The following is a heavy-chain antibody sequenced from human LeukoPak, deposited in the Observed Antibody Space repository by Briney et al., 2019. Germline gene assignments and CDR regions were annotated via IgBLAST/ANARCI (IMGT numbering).Heavy chain of an antibody. V-gene: IGHV3-30*01. J-gene: IGHJ4*02. D-gene: IGHD3-10*01. CDR1: GFTFSNYA. CDR2: ISNVETNT. Sequence: PGGSLRLSCAVSGFTFSNYAMHWVRQAPGKGLEWVAVISNVETNTYYADSVKGRFTISRDNSKNTLYLQLNSLRAEDTSVYYCARDSTYYYAWGSSGPHYFDSWGQGTVVTVSS. CDR3: ARDSTYYYAWGSSGPHYFDS.